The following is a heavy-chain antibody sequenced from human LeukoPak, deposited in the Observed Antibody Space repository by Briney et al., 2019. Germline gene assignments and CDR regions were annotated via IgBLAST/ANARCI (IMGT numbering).Heavy chain of an antibody. V-gene: IGHV3-30-3*01. D-gene: IGHD1-26*01. J-gene: IGHJ4*02. CDR3: ARAYSGSYFDY. CDR1: GFTFDSYA. Sequence: PGRSLRLSCAASGFTFDSYAIHWVRQAPGKGLDWVAYISFDGGNKYYADSVKGRFTISRDNSKNTLYLQMNSLRAEDTAVYYCARAYSGSYFDYWGQGTLVTVSS. CDR2: ISFDGGNK.